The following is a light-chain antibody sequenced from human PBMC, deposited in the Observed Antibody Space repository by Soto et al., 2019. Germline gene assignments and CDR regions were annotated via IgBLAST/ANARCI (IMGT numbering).Light chain of an antibody. V-gene: IGLV2-8*01. CDR2: EVT. CDR1: SSDIGRYNY. CDR3: SSYAGSNNLV. Sequence: QSALTQPPSASGSPGQSVTISCTGTSSDIGRYNYVSWYQQHPGKAPKLIIYEVTKRPSGVPDRFSGSKSGNTASLTVSGLQAEDEADYYCSSYAGSNNLVFGGGTKPTVL. J-gene: IGLJ2*01.